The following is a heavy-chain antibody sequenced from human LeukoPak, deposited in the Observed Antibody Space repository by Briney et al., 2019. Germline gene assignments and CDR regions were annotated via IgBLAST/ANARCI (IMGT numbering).Heavy chain of an antibody. J-gene: IGHJ4*02. CDR1: GYTFTSYG. CDR3: AREESDTAMVVSYHFDY. CDR2: ISAYNGNT. V-gene: IGHV1-18*01. D-gene: IGHD5-18*01. Sequence: ASVKVSCKASGYTFTSYGISWVRQAPGQGLEWMGWISAYNGNTNYAQKLQGRVTMTTDTSTSTAYMELRSLRSDDTAVYYCAREESDTAMVVSYHFDYWGQGTLVTVSS.